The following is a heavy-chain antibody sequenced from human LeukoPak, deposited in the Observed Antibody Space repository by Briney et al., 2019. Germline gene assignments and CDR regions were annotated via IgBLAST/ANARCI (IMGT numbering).Heavy chain of an antibody. Sequence: PGGSLRLSCAASGVTFSSYAMGWVRQAPGKGLEWVSSISGSGGSTYYADSVKGRFTISRDNSKNTLYLQMNSLRAEDTAVYYCAKGWMGVFLRFLEWSEPDYWGQGTLVTVSS. CDR2: ISGSGGST. CDR1: GVTFSSYA. J-gene: IGHJ4*02. V-gene: IGHV3-23*01. CDR3: AKGWMGVFLRFLEWSEPDY. D-gene: IGHD3-3*01.